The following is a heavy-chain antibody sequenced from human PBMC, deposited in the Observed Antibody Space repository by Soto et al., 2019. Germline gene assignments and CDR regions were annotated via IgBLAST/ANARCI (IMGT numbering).Heavy chain of an antibody. Sequence: EVQLVESGGGLVQPGGSLRLSCAASGFTFSTYSMNWVRQAPGKGLEWVSYISNNNSPKYYADSVKGRFTISRDNARNSLYLQMNSLRDEDTAVYYCARRIITMVPEHGFYGMDVWGQGTTVTVSS. CDR2: ISNNNSPK. D-gene: IGHD3-10*01. J-gene: IGHJ6*02. CDR1: GFTFSTYS. CDR3: ARRIITMVPEHGFYGMDV. V-gene: IGHV3-48*02.